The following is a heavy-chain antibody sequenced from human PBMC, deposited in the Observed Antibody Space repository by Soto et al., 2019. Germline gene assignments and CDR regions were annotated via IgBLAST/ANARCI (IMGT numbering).Heavy chain of an antibody. CDR1: GGSLSPYY. V-gene: IGHV4-59*01. D-gene: IGHD5-18*01. Sequence: QVQVEESGPGRVKPSETVSLKCTVSGGSLSPYYWSWIRQPPGKGLEWIGYIHSNGSDKYSSYLKSRGTLSVDTTKTQLSLKLSAVTAADTAVYYCARGGGPQEAPGIRVQLHYYKGMDVWGQGTTVIVS. CDR3: ARGGGPQEAPGIRVQLHYYKGMDV. J-gene: IGHJ6*02. CDR2: IHSNGSD.